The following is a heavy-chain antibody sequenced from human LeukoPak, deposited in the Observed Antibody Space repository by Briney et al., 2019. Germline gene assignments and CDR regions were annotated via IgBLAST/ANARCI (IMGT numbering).Heavy chain of an antibody. J-gene: IGHJ4*02. CDR1: GFFFSSYG. CDR2: IWYDGSNK. V-gene: IGHV3-33*01. D-gene: IGHD1-20*01. CDR3: ARAHYNWNEPPFDS. Sequence: PGGFLRLSCAASGFFFSSYGMHWVRLAPGKGLEWVALIWYDGSNKYYADSVKGRFTISRDNSKNTLSLQMNSLRAEDTAVYYCARAHYNWNEPPFDSWGQGTLVTVSS.